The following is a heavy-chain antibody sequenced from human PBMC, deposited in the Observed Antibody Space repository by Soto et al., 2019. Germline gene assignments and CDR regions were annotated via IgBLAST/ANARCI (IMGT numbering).Heavy chain of an antibody. Sequence: SETLSLTCTVSGDSISSGGYYWTWIRQHPGKGLEWIGYIYSRGSTYYNPSLKSRITISRDTSKNQFYLRLSSVTAADTAVYYCAREPYLPKARNDFWGQGTLVTVSS. CDR3: AREPYLPKARNDF. V-gene: IGHV4-31*03. J-gene: IGHJ4*02. CDR1: GDSISSGGYY. CDR2: IYSRGST.